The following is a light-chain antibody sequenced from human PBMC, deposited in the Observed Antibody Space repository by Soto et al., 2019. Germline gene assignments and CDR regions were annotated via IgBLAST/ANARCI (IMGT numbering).Light chain of an antibody. CDR2: ENN. CDR1: SSNIGAGHG. J-gene: IGLJ2*01. V-gene: IGLV1-40*01. CDR3: QSYDSDLSVV. Sequence: QSVLTQPPSVSGAPGQRVTISCTGSSSNIGAGHGVQWYQQLPGMAPKLLIYENNFRPSGVPVRLSGSKSGASASLAITGLQAEDEGDYYCQSYDSDLSVVFGGGTKVTVL.